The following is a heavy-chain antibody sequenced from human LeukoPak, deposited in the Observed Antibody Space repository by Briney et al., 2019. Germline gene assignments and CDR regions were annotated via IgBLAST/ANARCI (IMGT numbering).Heavy chain of an antibody. D-gene: IGHD6-19*01. CDR2: IKEDGSEK. CDR1: GFTFSTYW. CDR3: ARGHSSGWYYFDS. V-gene: IGHV3-7*03. Sequence: GGSLRLSCAPSGFTFSTYWMSWVRQAPGKGLEWVANIKEDGSEKYYVDSVKGRFTIFRDNAKNSLSLQMNSLRAEDTAVYWCARGHSSGWYYFDSWGQGTLVTVSS. J-gene: IGHJ4*02.